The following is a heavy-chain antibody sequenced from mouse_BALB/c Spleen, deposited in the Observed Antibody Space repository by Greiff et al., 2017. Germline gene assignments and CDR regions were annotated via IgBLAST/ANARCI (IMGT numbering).Heavy chain of an antibody. CDR1: GYTFTSYW. D-gene: IGHD1-1*01. V-gene: IGHV1-7*01. CDR3: ARGSSYDYAMDY. CDR2: INPSTGYT. J-gene: IGHJ4*01. Sequence: VQLQQSGAELAKPGASVKLSCKASGYTFTSYWMHWVKQRPGQGLEWIGYINPSTGYTEYNQKFKDKATLTADKSSSTAYMQLSSLTSEDSAVYYCARGSSYDYAMDYWGQGTSVTVSS.